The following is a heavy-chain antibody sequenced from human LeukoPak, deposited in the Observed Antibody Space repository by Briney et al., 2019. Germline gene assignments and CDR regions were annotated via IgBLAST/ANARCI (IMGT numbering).Heavy chain of an antibody. CDR2: INSDGSST. Sequence: PGGSLRLSCAASRFTFRTYWLHWVRQAPGKGLVWVSRINSDGSSTNYADSVKGRFTISRDNAKNTLYLQMNSLRAEDTAVYYCARDFDYGDYEGYGMDVWGQGTTVTVSS. V-gene: IGHV3-74*01. CDR3: ARDFDYGDYEGYGMDV. CDR1: RFTFRTYW. D-gene: IGHD4-17*01. J-gene: IGHJ6*02.